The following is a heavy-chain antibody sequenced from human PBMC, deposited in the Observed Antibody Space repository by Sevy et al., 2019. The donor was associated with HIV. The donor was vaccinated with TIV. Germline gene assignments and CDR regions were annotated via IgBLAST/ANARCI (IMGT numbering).Heavy chain of an antibody. Sequence: ASVKVSCKASGGTFSSYAISWVRQAPGQGLEWMGGIIPIFGTANYAQKFQGRVTITADESTSIAYMELSSLRSEDTAVYYCARDKDYYDSRFDYWGQGTLVTVSS. CDR3: ARDKDYYDSRFDY. J-gene: IGHJ4*02. D-gene: IGHD3-22*01. V-gene: IGHV1-69*13. CDR1: GGTFSSYA. CDR2: IIPIFGTA.